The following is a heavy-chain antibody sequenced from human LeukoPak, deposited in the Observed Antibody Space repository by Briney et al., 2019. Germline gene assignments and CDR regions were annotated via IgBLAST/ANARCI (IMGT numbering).Heavy chain of an antibody. J-gene: IGHJ5*02. D-gene: IGHD6-19*01. CDR3: ARDSSAVAGWFDP. Sequence: NPSETLSFTCTVSGGSISSYYWSWIRQPPGKGLEWIGYIYYSGSTNYNPSLKSRVTISVDTSMNQFSLKLTSVTAADTAVYYCARDSSAVAGWFDPWGQGTLVTVSS. CDR1: GGSISSYY. CDR2: IYYSGST. V-gene: IGHV4-59*01.